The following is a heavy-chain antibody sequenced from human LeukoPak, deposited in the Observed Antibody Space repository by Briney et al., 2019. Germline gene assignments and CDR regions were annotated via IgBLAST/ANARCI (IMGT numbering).Heavy chain of an antibody. CDR2: MSAYNGNT. D-gene: IGHD6-6*01. CDR3: ARDGGSWEQLVQLFDY. Sequence: ASVKVSCKASGYTFTSYGISWVRQAPGQGLEWMGWMSAYNGNTNYAQKLQGRVTMTTDTSTSTTYMELRSLRSDDTAVYYCARDGGSWEQLVQLFDYWGQGTLATVSS. J-gene: IGHJ4*02. CDR1: GYTFTSYG. V-gene: IGHV1-18*01.